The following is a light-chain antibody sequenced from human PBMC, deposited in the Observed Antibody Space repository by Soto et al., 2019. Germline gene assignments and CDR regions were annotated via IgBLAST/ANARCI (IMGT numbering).Light chain of an antibody. Sequence: DIRMTQSPSTVSASVGDRVTITCRASQSINYWLAWYQQKPGKAPNLLIYHTSTLESGVPSRFSGSGSGTEFTLTISSLLPDDFATYYCQQGFIFGPGTKVDIK. CDR3: QQGFI. CDR2: HTS. V-gene: IGKV1-5*01. J-gene: IGKJ3*01. CDR1: QSINYW.